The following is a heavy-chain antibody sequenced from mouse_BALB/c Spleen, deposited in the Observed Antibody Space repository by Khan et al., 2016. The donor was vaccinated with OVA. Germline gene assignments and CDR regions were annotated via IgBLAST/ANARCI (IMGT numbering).Heavy chain of an antibody. V-gene: IGHV1S132*01. Sequence: QVQLQQSGAELVKPGASVKLSCKTSGYTFTNYWIQWVKQRPGQGLGWIGQIFPGTGTTYSNENFKAKATLTVDTSSSTAYMHLSSLTSEDSAVYFCARGYCGNYEFAYWGQGALVTVSA. J-gene: IGHJ3*01. CDR1: GYTFTNYW. CDR3: ARGYCGNYEFAY. CDR2: IFPGTGTT. D-gene: IGHD2-1*01.